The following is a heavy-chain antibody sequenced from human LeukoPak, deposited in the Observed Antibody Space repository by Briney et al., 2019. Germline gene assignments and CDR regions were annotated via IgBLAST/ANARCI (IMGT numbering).Heavy chain of an antibody. J-gene: IGHJ4*02. CDR2: VAGSGST. CDR3: VREGRTGDYEGY. Sequence: SETLSLTCSVSGGSLNYYYWSWIRQPAGRGLEWIGRVAGSGSTNYNSSLRSRATMSVDKTKNQFSLTLTAVTAADTAVYYCVREGRTGDYEGYWGPGTLVTVSS. CDR1: GGSLNYYY. V-gene: IGHV4-4*07. D-gene: IGHD4-17*01.